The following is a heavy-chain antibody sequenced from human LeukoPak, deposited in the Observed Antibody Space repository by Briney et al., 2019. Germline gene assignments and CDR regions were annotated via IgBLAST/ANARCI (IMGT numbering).Heavy chain of an antibody. Sequence: ASVKVSCKASGYTFTSNYIHWVRQAPGQGLEWMGMIYPRDGSTSYAQKFQGRVTVTRDTSTSTVHMELSGLRSEDTAVYYCARDQEGFDYWGQGTLVAVSS. CDR2: IYPRDGST. V-gene: IGHV1-46*01. CDR3: ARDQEGFDY. J-gene: IGHJ4*02. CDR1: GYTFTSNY.